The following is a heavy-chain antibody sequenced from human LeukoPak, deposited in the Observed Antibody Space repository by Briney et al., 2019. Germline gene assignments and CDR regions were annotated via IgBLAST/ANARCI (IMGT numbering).Heavy chain of an antibody. CDR1: GFTVSSNY. Sequence: GGSLRLSCAASGFTVSSNYMSWVRQAPGKGLEWVSVIYSGGSTYYADSVKGRFTISRDNSKNTLYLQMNSLRAEDTAVYYCAKDVGSEVYMDVWGKGTTVTISS. CDR3: AKDVGSEVYMDV. V-gene: IGHV3-53*01. CDR2: IYSGGST. J-gene: IGHJ6*03. D-gene: IGHD2-15*01.